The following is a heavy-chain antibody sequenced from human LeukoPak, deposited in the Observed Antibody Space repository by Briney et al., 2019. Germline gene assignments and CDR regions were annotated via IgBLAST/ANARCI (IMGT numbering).Heavy chain of an antibody. J-gene: IGHJ4*02. CDR2: IKRDGSKK. CDR1: GFTFSSYW. Sequence: GGSLRLSCAASGFTFSSYWMSWVRQAPGKGLEWVANIKRDGSKKNYVDSVKGRFTISRDNAKNSLYLQMNSLRVEDTAVYYCAGRSGSFDYWGQGTLVTVSS. CDR3: AGRSGSFDY. V-gene: IGHV3-7*01. D-gene: IGHD3-10*01.